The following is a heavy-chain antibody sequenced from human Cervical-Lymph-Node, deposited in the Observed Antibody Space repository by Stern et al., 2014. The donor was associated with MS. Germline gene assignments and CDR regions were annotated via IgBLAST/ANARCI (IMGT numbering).Heavy chain of an antibody. CDR1: GFTFSAYW. Sequence: MQLVQSGAEVKKPGESLKISCKTSGFTFSAYWIGWVRQMPGKGLECMGIIFPGDSDTRYSPSFEGQVTISLDKSTTTASLQWSSLKASDSAVYYCARRPIVGGFLNFDFWGQGTQVTVSS. D-gene: IGHD1-26*01. J-gene: IGHJ4*02. V-gene: IGHV5-51*01. CDR2: IFPGDSDT. CDR3: ARRPIVGGFLNFDF.